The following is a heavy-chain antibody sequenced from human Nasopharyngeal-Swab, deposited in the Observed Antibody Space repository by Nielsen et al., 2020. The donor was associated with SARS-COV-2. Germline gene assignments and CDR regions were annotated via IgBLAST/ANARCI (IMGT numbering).Heavy chain of an antibody. CDR3: VRDTPAMFAY. V-gene: IGHV3-21*01. CDR2: ISSSGDYI. Sequence: VRQAPGKGLEWVSAISSSGDYIYYAASVKGRFTISRDNAKNSLYLQMNSLRAKDTAVYYCVRDTPAMFAYWGQGTLVTVSS. J-gene: IGHJ4*02.